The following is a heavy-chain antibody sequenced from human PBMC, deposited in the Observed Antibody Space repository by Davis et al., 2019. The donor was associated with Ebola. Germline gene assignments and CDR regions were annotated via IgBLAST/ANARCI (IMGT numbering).Heavy chain of an antibody. CDR2: ISSSSNYI. CDR3: ARVISPRRVWGGFEY. D-gene: IGHD1-26*01. J-gene: IGHJ4*02. CDR1: GFTFSSNS. Sequence: PGGSLRLSCAASGFTFSSNSMNWVRQAPGKGLEWVSFISSSSNYIYYADSVKGRFTISRDNSQNTVSLQMNSLRVEDTAVYYCARVISPRRVWGGFEYWGQGTLVTVSS. V-gene: IGHV3-21*01.